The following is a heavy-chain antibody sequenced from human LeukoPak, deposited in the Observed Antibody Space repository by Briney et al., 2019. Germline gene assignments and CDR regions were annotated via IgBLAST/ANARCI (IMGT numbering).Heavy chain of an antibody. CDR2: ISGSGGST. V-gene: IGHV3-23*01. CDR3: AKDVHGSSWYFFDY. D-gene: IGHD6-13*01. J-gene: IGHJ4*02. Sequence: PGGSLRLSCAASGFTFSSYAMSWVRQAPGKGLEWVSAISGSGGSTYYADSVKGRFTISRDNSKNTLYLQMNSLRAEDTAAYYCAKDVHGSSWYFFDYWGQGTLVTVSS. CDR1: GFTFSSYA.